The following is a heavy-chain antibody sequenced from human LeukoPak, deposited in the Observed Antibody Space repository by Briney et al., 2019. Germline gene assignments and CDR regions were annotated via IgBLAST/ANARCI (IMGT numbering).Heavy chain of an antibody. CDR3: ARGQEYRQWLGIGDWFDP. CDR1: GYTFTSYD. V-gene: IGHV1-8*01. J-gene: IGHJ5*02. D-gene: IGHD6-19*01. Sequence: ASVKVSCKASGYTFTSYDINWVRQATGQGLEWMGWMNPNSGNTGYAQKFQGRVTMTRDTSISTAYMELNSLRAEDTAVYYCARGQEYRQWLGIGDWFDPWGQGTLVTVSS. CDR2: MNPNSGNT.